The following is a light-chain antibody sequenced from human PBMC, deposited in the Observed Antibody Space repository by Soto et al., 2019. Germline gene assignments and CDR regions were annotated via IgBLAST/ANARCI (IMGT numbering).Light chain of an antibody. CDR1: QSVSSY. V-gene: IGKV3-11*01. J-gene: IGKJ5*01. Sequence: NVLTRAAAGKSLDLGGRATLSSKASQSVSSYLAWYQQKPGQAPRLLIYDASNRAAGIPARFSGSGSGTVCTRSVGSLEPEDFAIDYWQQRQYWPPITFGQGTRLEIK. CDR3: QQRQYWPPIT. CDR2: DAS.